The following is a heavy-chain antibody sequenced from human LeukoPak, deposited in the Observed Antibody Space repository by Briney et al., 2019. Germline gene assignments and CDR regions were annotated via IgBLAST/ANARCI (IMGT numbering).Heavy chain of an antibody. D-gene: IGHD2/OR15-2a*01. CDR2: INQDGSEE. CDR1: GFTFSSFW. CDR3: ARGKFEYDY. V-gene: IGHV3-7*01. Sequence: GGSLRLSCAASGFTFSSFWMSWVRQAPGKGLEWVANINQDGSEEYYVDSVKGRFTFFRDNAKNSLFLQMNSLRAEDTGVYYCARGKFEYDYWGQGTLVTVSS. J-gene: IGHJ4*02.